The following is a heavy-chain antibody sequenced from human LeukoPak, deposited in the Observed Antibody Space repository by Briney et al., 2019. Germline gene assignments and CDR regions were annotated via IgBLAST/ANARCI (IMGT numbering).Heavy chain of an antibody. CDR2: IYDRGST. CDR3: GKIEVGRFDP. Sequence: SETLSLTCTVTGASISSHYGCWIRQTPGTGLEWIGNIYDRGSTTYNPSLKSRVSISVDTSRNQFSLNLRSVTAADTAVYYCGKIEVGRFDPWGQGTLVTVSS. D-gene: IGHD1-26*01. V-gene: IGHV4-59*11. J-gene: IGHJ5*02. CDR1: GASISSHY.